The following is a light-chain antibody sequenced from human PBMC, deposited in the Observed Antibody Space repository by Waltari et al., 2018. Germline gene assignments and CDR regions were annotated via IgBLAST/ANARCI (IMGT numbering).Light chain of an antibody. V-gene: IGKV1-33*01. CDR3: QQSNNLPVT. CDR2: EAS. J-gene: IGKJ3*01. CDR1: QDIRNN. Sequence: DIQMTQSPSSLSASVGERVTINCQANQDIRNNLNWYQQKPGKAPNLLIFEASTLETGVPSRFSGSGFGRDFSFTISSLQSEDIATYFCQQSNNLPVTFGPGTKVHIK.